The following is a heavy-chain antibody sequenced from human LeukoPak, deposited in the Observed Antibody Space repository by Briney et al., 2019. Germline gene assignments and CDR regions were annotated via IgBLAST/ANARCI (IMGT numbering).Heavy chain of an antibody. D-gene: IGHD6-13*01. V-gene: IGHV3-7*04. CDR1: GFTISTYW. Sequence: GGSLRLSCTASGFTISTYWMSWVRQAPGKGLEWVANINQDGSKKYYVDSVKGRFTISRDNVKNSVYLQMNSLRAEDTAVYSCARAVAAADSYWGRGALVTVSS. CDR3: ARAVAAADSY. J-gene: IGHJ4*02. CDR2: INQDGSKK.